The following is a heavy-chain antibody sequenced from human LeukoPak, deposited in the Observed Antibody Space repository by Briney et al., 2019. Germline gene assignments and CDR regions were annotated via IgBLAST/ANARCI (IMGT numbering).Heavy chain of an antibody. CDR2: IKQDESET. CDR1: GFTFSRSW. D-gene: IGHD6-19*01. V-gene: IGHV3-7*01. J-gene: IGHJ4*02. Sequence: PRGSLRLSCGAFGFTFSRSWMSWVRQVPGKGLEWVANIKQDESETYYVDSVKGRFTVSRDNTKNSLYLQMDSLRAEDTAVYYCARISTAVAGADYWGQGTLVTVSS. CDR3: ARISTAVAGADY.